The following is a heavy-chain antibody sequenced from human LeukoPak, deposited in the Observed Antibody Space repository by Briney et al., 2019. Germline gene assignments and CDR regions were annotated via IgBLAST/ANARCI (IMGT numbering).Heavy chain of an antibody. V-gene: IGHV3-23*01. Sequence: GGSLRLSCAASGFIVSSNYMSWVRQAPGKGLEWVSAITGSGGSTYYADSVKGRFTISRDNSKNTLYLQINSLRVEDTAVYYCARDQLGAVLYFDYWGQGALVTVSS. CDR3: ARDQLGAVLYFDY. CDR1: GFIVSSNY. D-gene: IGHD1-1*01. J-gene: IGHJ4*02. CDR2: ITGSGGST.